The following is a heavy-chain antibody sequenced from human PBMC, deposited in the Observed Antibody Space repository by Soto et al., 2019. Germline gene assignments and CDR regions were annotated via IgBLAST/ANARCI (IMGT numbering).Heavy chain of an antibody. CDR3: ARVLRYCSSTSCYAYYYYGMDV. CDR2: IYYSGST. V-gene: IGHV4-59*01. Sequence: QVQLQESGPGLVKPSETLSLTCTVSGGSISSYYWSWIRQPPGKGLEWIGYIYYSGSTNYNPSLKSRVTTSVDTSKNQFSLKLRSVTAADTAVYYCARVLRYCSSTSCYAYYYYGMDVWGQGTTVTVSS. J-gene: IGHJ6*02. CDR1: GGSISSYY. D-gene: IGHD2-2*01.